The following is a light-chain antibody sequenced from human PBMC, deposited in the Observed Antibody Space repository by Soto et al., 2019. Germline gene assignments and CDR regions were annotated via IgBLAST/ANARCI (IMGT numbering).Light chain of an antibody. V-gene: IGKV3-15*01. CDR2: SAF. CDR3: QQYNKWPPWT. J-gene: IGKJ1*01. Sequence: EIVLTQSPATLSLSPGERATLSCRASQSISNNLAWYQQKPGHAPRLVIYSAFTRATGIPARFSGSGSGTEFTLTISSLQSEDFAVYYCQQYNKWPPWTFGQGTKVDIK. CDR1: QSISNN.